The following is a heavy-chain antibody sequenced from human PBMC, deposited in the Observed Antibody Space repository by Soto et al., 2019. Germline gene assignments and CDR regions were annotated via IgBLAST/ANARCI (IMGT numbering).Heavy chain of an antibody. CDR1: GGTFSSYA. J-gene: IGHJ5*02. V-gene: IGHV1-69*13. CDR3: ARDLPGTTKSNWFDP. Sequence: SVKVSFKASGGTFSSYAISWLRQAPGQGLEWMGGIIPIFGTANYAQKFQGRVTITADESTSTAYMELSSLRSEDTAVYYCARDLPGTTKSNWFDPWGQGTLVTVSS. D-gene: IGHD1-1*01. CDR2: IIPIFGTA.